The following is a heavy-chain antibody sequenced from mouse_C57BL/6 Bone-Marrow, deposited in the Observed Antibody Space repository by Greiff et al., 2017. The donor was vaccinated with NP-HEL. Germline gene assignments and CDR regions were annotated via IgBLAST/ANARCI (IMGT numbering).Heavy chain of an antibody. J-gene: IGHJ3*01. CDR3: ASRPLRPEFSY. CDR2: ISSGGSYT. V-gene: IGHV5-6*02. CDR1: GFTFSSYG. D-gene: IGHD2-4*01. Sequence: EVMLVESGGDLVKPGGSLKLSCAASGFTFSSYGMSWVRQTPDKRLEWVGTISSGGSYTYYPDRVKGGFTISRDSAKNTLYLQMRILNSWDTAMYYCASRPLRPEFSYWGQGTLVTVSA.